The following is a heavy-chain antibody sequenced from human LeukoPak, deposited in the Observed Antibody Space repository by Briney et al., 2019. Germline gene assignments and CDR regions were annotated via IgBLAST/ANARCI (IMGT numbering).Heavy chain of an antibody. CDR3: ARDRAAGSDWLDP. CDR1: GGSIGLYH. D-gene: IGHD3-10*01. Sequence: SETLSLTCTVSGGSIGLYHWSWIRQPPGEGLEWIGYIYYNGSTKYNPSLKSRVTMSVDTSKKQFSLNMTSMTAADTAVYYCARDRAAGSDWLDPWGQGTLVTVSS. V-gene: IGHV4-59*01. J-gene: IGHJ5*02. CDR2: IYYNGST.